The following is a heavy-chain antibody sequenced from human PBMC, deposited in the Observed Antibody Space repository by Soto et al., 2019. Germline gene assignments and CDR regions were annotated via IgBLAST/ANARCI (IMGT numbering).Heavy chain of an antibody. D-gene: IGHD2-2*01. V-gene: IGHV1-69*02. CDR1: GGTFSSYT. CDR2: IIPILGIA. Sequence: QVQLVQSGAEVKKPGSSVKVSCKASGGTFSSYTISWVRQAPGQGLEWMGRIIPILGIANYAQKFQGRVTITADKSTSTAYMELSSLRSEDTAVYYCASSRGRGGLFAGLITWGQGTLVTVSS. CDR3: ASSRGRGGLFAGLIT. J-gene: IGHJ5*02.